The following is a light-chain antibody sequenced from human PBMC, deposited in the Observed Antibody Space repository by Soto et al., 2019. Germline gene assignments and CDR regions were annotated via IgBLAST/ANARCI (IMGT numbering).Light chain of an antibody. CDR2: NNL. V-gene: IGLV1-40*01. CDR3: QSFDSSLRVYV. CDR1: SSNFGAGYE. Sequence: QSVLTQPPSVSGAPGQRVTISCTGSSSNFGAGYEVHWYKQLPGAAPTLVIFNNLNRPSGVPERLSGSKSGTSASLVISGLQAEDEADYYCQSFDSSLRVYVFGSGTKVTVL. J-gene: IGLJ1*01.